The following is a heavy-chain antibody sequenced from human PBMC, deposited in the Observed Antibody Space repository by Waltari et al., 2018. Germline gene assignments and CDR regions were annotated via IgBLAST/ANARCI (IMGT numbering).Heavy chain of an antibody. V-gene: IGHV3-74*01. CDR3: ARRSTSSAPYFFDY. Sequence: QLVESGGGLVPPGGSLRLSCAASGSSFGRYWMHWVRQAPGKGLVGVSRINNDWSSTTYADSVKGRFTISRDNAKNTLDLQLNSLRAEDTAVYFCARRSTSSAPYFFDYWGQGTLVTVSS. CDR2: INNDWSST. CDR1: GSSFGRYW. D-gene: IGHD6-6*01. J-gene: IGHJ4*02.